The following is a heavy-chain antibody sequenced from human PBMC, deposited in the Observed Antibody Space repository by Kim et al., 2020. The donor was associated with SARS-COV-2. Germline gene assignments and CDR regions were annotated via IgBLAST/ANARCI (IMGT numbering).Heavy chain of an antibody. CDR1: GYTFTGYY. CDR2: INPNSGGT. V-gene: IGHV1-2*06. D-gene: IGHD1-1*01. Sequence: ASVKVSCKASGYTFTGYYMHWVRQAPGQGLEWMGRINPNSGGTNYAQKFQGRVTMTRDTSISTAYMELSRLRSDDTAVYYCARGGGYNWNDEGWFDPWGQGTLVTVSS. J-gene: IGHJ5*02. CDR3: ARGGGYNWNDEGWFDP.